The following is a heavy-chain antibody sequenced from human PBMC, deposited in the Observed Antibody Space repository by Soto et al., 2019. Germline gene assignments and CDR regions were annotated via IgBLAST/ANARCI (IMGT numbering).Heavy chain of an antibody. CDR1: GGPINSGSYY. CDR3: ARETYGDYVGYIDP. J-gene: IGHJ5*02. CDR2: IHYSGNT. D-gene: IGHD4-17*01. Sequence: SETLSLSCTVSGGPINSGSYYWGWIRQPPGKGLEWIGSIHYSGNTYYNPSLKSRVTISVDTSKNQISLKLSSVTAADTAVYYCARETYGDYVGYIDPWGQGTLVTVSS. V-gene: IGHV4-39*07.